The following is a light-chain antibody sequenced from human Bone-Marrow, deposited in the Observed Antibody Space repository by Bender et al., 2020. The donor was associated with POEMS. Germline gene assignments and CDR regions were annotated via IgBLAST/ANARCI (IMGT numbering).Light chain of an antibody. CDR2: TNN. Sequence: QSVLTQPPSVSGTPGQRVTISCSGSGSNIGGYPVNWYQQLPGTAPRLLIYTNNERPSGVPDRFSGSKSGTSAYLAITGLQSDDEAIYFCVAWDASLNGWVFGGGTKLTVL. CDR1: GSNIGGYP. CDR3: VAWDASLNGWV. J-gene: IGLJ3*02. V-gene: IGLV1-44*01.